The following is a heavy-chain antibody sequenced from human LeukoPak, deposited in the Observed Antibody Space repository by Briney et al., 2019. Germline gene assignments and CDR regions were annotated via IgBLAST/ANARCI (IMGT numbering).Heavy chain of an antibody. CDR3: AREGGTTSYCYTS. V-gene: IGHV5-51*01. J-gene: IGHJ4*02. Sequence: GESLKISCKGSGYSFTSYWIGWVRQMPAKGLEWMGIIYPGDSDTRYSPSFQGQVTISADKSISAAYLQWSSLKASDTAMYYCAREGGTTSYCYTSWGQGTLVTVSS. CDR2: IYPGDSDT. D-gene: IGHD2-2*02. CDR1: GYSFTSYW.